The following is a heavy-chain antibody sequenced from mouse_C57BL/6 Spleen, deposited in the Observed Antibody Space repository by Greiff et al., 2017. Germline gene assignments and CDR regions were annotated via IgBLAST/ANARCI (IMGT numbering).Heavy chain of an antibody. D-gene: IGHD2-4*01. Sequence: EVQLVESGGGLVKPGGSLKLSCAASGFTFSDYGMHWVRQAPEKGLEWVAYISSGSSTIYYADTVKGRFTISRDNSKNTLFLQMTSLRSEDTAMYYCARDYDYPDFDVWGTGTTVTVSS. CDR2: ISSGSSTI. CDR3: ARDYDYPDFDV. CDR1: GFTFSDYG. V-gene: IGHV5-17*01. J-gene: IGHJ1*03.